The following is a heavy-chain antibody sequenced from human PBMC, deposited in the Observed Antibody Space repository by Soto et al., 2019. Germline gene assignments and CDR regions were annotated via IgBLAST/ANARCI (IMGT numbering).Heavy chain of an antibody. CDR3: ARGPGIAAAGTGLSYSY. CDR2: ISAYNGNT. Sequence: QVQLVQSGAEVKKPGASVKVSCKASGYTFTSYGISWVRQAPGQGLEWMGWISAYNGNTNYAQKLQGRVTMTTDTCTSTAYMELRSPGSDDTAVYYCARGPGIAAAGTGLSYSYWGQGTLVTVSS. D-gene: IGHD6-13*01. J-gene: IGHJ4*02. CDR1: GYTFTSYG. V-gene: IGHV1-18*01.